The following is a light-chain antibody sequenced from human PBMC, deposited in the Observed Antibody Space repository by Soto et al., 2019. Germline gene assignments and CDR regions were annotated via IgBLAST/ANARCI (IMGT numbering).Light chain of an antibody. J-gene: IGKJ1*01. Sequence: EIVMTQSPATLSVSPGERATLSCRASQSISSNLAWYQQKPGQAPRVLIYGASTRAAGTPASFSGSGSGTEFTLNIRSLQCEDFALYYCERCYDWLRTLGEGTHVEIK. CDR2: GAS. V-gene: IGKV3-15*01. CDR3: ERCYDWLRT. CDR1: QSISSN.